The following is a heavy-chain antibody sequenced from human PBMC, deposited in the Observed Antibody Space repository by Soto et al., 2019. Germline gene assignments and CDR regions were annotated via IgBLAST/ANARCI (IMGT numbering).Heavy chain of an antibody. D-gene: IGHD3-10*01. V-gene: IGHV3-33*08. CDR2: IWYDGGNK. CDR3: ARGVLLYDY. J-gene: IGHJ4*02. CDR1: GFTLSGYA. Sequence: GGSLRLSCAASGFTLSGYAMDWVRQAPGKGLECVAVIWYDGGNKYYADSVKGRFTISRDNSKNTLYLQMNSLRAEDTAVYYCARGVLLYDYWGQGTLVTVSS.